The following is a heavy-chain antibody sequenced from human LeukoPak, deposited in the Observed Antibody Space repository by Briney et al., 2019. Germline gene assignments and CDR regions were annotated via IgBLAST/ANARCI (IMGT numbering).Heavy chain of an antibody. V-gene: IGHV1-18*01. J-gene: IGHJ4*02. D-gene: IGHD5-18*01. CDR3: ARLGYSYGLYYFDY. Sequence: ASVKVSCKASGYTFSSYGISWVRQAPGQGLEWMGWISAYNGNTNYAQKLQGRVTMTTDTSTSTAYMELRSLRSDDTAVYYCARLGYSYGLYYFDYWGQGTLVTVSS. CDR2: ISAYNGNT. CDR1: GYTFSSYG.